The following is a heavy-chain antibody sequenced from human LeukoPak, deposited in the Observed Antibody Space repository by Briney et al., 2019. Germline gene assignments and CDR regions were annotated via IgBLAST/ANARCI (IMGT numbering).Heavy chain of an antibody. V-gene: IGHV1-24*01. Sequence: GASVKVSCKVSGYTLTEFSMHWVRQAPGKGLEWVGGLDREDRENGEAIYAQKFQGRVTMTRDTSISTAYMELSRLRSDDTAVYYCARDLVAVAGGNWFDPWGQGTLVTVSS. CDR2: LDREDRENGEA. J-gene: IGHJ5*02. D-gene: IGHD6-19*01. CDR3: ARDLVAVAGGNWFDP. CDR1: GYTLTEFS.